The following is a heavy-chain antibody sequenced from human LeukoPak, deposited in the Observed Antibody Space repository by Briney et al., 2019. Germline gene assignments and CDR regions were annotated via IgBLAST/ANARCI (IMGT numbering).Heavy chain of an antibody. Sequence: GGSLRLSYAASGFTFNDYYMSWVRQAPGKGLEWVSVIYSGGSTYYADSVKGRFTISRDNSKNTLYLQMNSLRAEDTAVYYCAREGNDYGDYFWTYWGQGTLVTVSS. V-gene: IGHV3-53*01. CDR3: AREGNDYGDYFWTY. D-gene: IGHD4-17*01. CDR2: IYSGGST. J-gene: IGHJ4*02. CDR1: GFTFNDYY.